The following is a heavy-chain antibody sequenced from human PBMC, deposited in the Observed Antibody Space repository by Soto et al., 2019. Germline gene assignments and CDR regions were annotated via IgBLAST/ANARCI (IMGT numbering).Heavy chain of an antibody. CDR1: GFSLSTSGVG. CDR2: IYWDDDK. D-gene: IGHD3-9*01. V-gene: IGHV2-5*02. Sequence: QITLKESGPPLVKPTQTLTLTCTFSGFSLSTSGVGVGWIRQPPGKALEWLALIYWDDDKRYSPSLKSRHTSTKESSNTQEVLTMTNMDPVDTATYFCAHKDVLTGYLYWGQGTLVTVSS. CDR3: AHKDVLTGYLY. J-gene: IGHJ4*02.